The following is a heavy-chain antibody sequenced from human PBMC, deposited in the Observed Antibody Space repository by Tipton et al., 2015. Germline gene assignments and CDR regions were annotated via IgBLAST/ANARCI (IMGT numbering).Heavy chain of an antibody. J-gene: IGHJ5*02. CDR2: ISSDGSDT. V-gene: IGHV3-74*03. D-gene: IGHD1-1*01. Sequence: SLRLSCAASAFNFSSHWMHWVRQAPGKGLVWVSRISSDGSDTEYADSVMGRFTISRDNTKNMLYLEMNSLRVEDTAVYYCAREGPLAWFDPWGQGTLVIVSS. CDR3: AREGPLAWFDP. CDR1: AFNFSSHW.